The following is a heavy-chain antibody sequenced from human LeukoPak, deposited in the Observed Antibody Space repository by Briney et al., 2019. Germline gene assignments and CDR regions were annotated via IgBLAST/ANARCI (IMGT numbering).Heavy chain of an antibody. CDR1: GFTFSGYW. Sequence: GGSLRLSCAASGFTFSGYWMSWVRQAPGKGLEWVANIKPDGSDKAYVDSVKGRFTISRVNTKNSLYLQMSSLRAEDTAVYYCARAMTWGQGTLVSVSS. CDR3: ARAMT. CDR2: IKPDGSDK. V-gene: IGHV3-7*01. J-gene: IGHJ5*02.